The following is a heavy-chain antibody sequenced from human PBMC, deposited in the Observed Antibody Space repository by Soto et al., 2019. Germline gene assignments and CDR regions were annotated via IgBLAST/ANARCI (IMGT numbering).Heavy chain of an antibody. CDR1: GYTFTSYY. J-gene: IGHJ6*02. CDR2: INPSGGST. D-gene: IGHD1-26*01. CDR3: ARGRLEVGATTVPGYYGMDV. Sequence: GASVNVSCKASGYTFTSYYMHWVRQAPGQGLEWMGIINPSGGSTSYAQKFQGRVTMTRDTSTSTVYMELSSLRSEDTAVYYCARGRLEVGATTVPGYYGMDVWGQGTTVTVSS. V-gene: IGHV1-46*01.